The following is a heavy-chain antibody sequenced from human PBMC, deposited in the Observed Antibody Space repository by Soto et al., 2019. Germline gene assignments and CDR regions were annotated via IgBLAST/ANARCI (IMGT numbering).Heavy chain of an antibody. D-gene: IGHD3-3*01. Sequence: PGGSLRLSCAASGFTFSSYAMSWVHQAPGKGLEWVSAISGSGGSTYYADSVKGRFTISRDNSKNTLYLQMNSLRAEDTAVYYCAKDPLLDYDFWSGYYPIDYWGQGTLVTVSS. CDR1: GFTFSSYA. V-gene: IGHV3-23*01. CDR3: AKDPLLDYDFWSGYYPIDY. J-gene: IGHJ4*02. CDR2: ISGSGGST.